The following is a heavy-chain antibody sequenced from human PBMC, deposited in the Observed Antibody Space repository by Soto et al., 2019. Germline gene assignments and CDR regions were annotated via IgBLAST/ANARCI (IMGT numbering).Heavy chain of an antibody. Sequence: GGSLRLSCTASGFTFSAFALHWVRQAPGKGLEWVAVIWPDGNDKYYADSVKGRFTISSDSSKITLSLQMNSLSAEDTAVYYCVRGSSCSNGVRYNLGRFGPWGQGTPVTVSS. J-gene: IGHJ5*02. D-gene: IGHD2-8*01. V-gene: IGHV3-33*01. CDR3: VRGSSCSNGVRYNLGRFGP. CDR1: GFTFSAFA. CDR2: IWPDGNDK.